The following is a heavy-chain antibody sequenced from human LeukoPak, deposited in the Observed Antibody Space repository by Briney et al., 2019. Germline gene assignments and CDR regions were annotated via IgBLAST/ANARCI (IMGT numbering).Heavy chain of an antibody. V-gene: IGHV4-30-2*01. CDR1: GGSISSGGYS. CDR2: IYHSGST. Sequence: NPSETLSLTCAVSGGSISSGGYSWSWIRQPPGKGLEWIGYIYHSGSTYYNPSLKSRVTISVDRSKNQFSLKLSSVTAADTAVYYCASQTGDGDYFDYWGQGTLVTVSS. J-gene: IGHJ4*02. CDR3: ASQTGDGDYFDY. D-gene: IGHD7-27*01.